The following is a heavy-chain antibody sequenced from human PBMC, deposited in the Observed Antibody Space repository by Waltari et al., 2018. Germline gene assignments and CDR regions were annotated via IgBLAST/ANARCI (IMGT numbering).Heavy chain of an antibody. V-gene: IGHV4-39*07. CDR2: IYYSGST. CDR1: GGSLSSSSYY. Sequence: QLQLQESGPGLVKPSETLSLTCTVSGGSLSSSSYYWGWIRQPPGKWLEWIGSIYYSGSTYYNPSLKSRVTISVDTSKNQFSLKLSSVTAADTAVYYCARDFRGRGGGTYYYDSSGYKAFDIWGQGTMVTVSS. J-gene: IGHJ3*02. CDR3: ARDFRGRGGGTYYYDSSGYKAFDI. D-gene: IGHD3-22*01.